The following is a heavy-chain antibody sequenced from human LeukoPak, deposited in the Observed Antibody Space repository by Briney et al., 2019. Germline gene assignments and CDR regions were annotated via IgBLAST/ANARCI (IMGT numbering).Heavy chain of an antibody. CDR1: GGTFSSYA. Sequence: ASVKVSCKASGGTFSSYAISWVRQAPGQGLEWVGGIIPIFGTATYAQTFQGRVTITTDESTSTAYMELSSLRSEDTAVYYCASGMEAARYYYYMDVWGKGTTVTVSS. J-gene: IGHJ6*03. CDR2: IIPIFGTA. D-gene: IGHD6-6*01. CDR3: ASGMEAARYYYYMDV. V-gene: IGHV1-69*05.